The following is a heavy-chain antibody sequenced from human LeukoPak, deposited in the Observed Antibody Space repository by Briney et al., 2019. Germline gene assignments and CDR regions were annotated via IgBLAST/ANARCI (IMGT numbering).Heavy chain of an antibody. CDR2: INHSGST. CDR1: GGSFSGYY. V-gene: IGHV4-34*01. CDR3: ARWTRGYSYNYYGMDV. Sequence: SETLSLTCAVYGGSFSGYYWSWIHQSPGKGLEWIGEINHSGSTNYNPSLKSRVTISVDTSKNQFSLKLSSVTAADTAVYYCARWTRGYSYNYYGMDVWGQGTTVTVSS. J-gene: IGHJ6*02. D-gene: IGHD5-18*01.